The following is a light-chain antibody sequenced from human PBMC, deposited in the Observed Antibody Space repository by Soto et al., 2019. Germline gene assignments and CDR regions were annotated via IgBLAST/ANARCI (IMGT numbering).Light chain of an antibody. Sequence: EIVLTQSPGTLSLSPGERATLSCRASQSVSSSYLVWYQQTPGQAPRLLIYGASSRATGIPDRFSGSGSGYDFSLPISRLEPEDFAVYSCQQYGSSPPYTFGQGTKLEI. V-gene: IGKV3-20*01. CDR1: QSVSSSY. CDR3: QQYGSSPPYT. CDR2: GAS. J-gene: IGKJ2*01.